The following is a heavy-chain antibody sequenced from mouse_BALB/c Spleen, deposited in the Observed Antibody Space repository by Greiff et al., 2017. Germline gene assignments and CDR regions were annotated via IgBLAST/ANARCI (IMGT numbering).Heavy chain of an antibody. CDR3: ARDLDDYAPEYCAMDY. J-gene: IGHJ4*01. CDR1: GFTFSSYG. D-gene: IGHD2-4*01. Sequence: DVKLVESGGGLVKPGGSLKLSCAASGFTFSSYGMSWVRQTPDKRLELVATINSNGGSTYYPDSVKGRFTISRDNAKNTLYLQMSSLKSEDTAMYYCARDLDDYAPEYCAMDYWGQGTSVTVSS. CDR2: INSNGGST. V-gene: IGHV5-6-3*01.